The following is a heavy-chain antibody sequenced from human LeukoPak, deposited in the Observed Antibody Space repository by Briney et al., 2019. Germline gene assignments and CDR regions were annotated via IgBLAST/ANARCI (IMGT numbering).Heavy chain of an antibody. V-gene: IGHV3-74*03. CDR1: GFTFRSYW. CDR3: ARDSGTGSAWYPFDY. Sequence: AGGSLRLSCAASGFTFRSYWMHWVRQAPGKGLVWVSRINSDGSTTAYEDSVKGRFTISRDNAENTLYLQMNSLRAEDTAVYYCARDSGTGSAWYPFDYWGQGTLVTVSS. J-gene: IGHJ4*02. CDR2: INSDGSTT. D-gene: IGHD6-19*01.